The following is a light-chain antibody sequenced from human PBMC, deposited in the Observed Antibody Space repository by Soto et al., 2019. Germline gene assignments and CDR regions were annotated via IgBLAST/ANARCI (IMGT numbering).Light chain of an antibody. CDR2: AAS. CDR3: QQYGTPLFT. V-gene: IGKV3-20*01. Sequence: IALTQSPGTLSASPGERATLSCGASPSITNNFLAWYQKTPGQAPKLLIYAASSKATGVPDRFSGSGSGTDFTLTISRLEPGDFAVYYCQQYGTPLFTFGPGTKVDIK. CDR1: PSITNNF. J-gene: IGKJ3*01.